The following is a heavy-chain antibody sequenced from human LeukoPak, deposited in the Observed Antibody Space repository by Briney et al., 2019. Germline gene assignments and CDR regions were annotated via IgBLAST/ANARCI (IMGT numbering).Heavy chain of an antibody. D-gene: IGHD3-22*01. V-gene: IGHV3-33*01. CDR3: AREARYDSSGYYFDY. J-gene: IGHJ4*02. Sequence: GGSLRLSCAASGFNFSTYDMHWVRQAPGKGLEWVAVIWYDGSNTYYVDSVKGRFTISRDNSKNTLYLQMNSLRAEDTAVYYCAREARYDSSGYYFDYWGQGTLVTVSS. CDR2: IWYDGSNT. CDR1: GFNFSTYD.